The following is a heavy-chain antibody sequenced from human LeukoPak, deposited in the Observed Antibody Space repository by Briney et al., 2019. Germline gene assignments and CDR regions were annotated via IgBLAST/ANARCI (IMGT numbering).Heavy chain of an antibody. CDR1: GFTFSSYS. CDR3: ARASYGSGSYDLYYFDY. J-gene: IGHJ4*02. Sequence: PGGSLRLSCAASGFTFSSYSMNWVRQAPGKGLEWVSSISSSSSYIYYADSVEGRFTIPRDNAKNSLYLQMNSLRAEDTAVYYCARASYGSGSYDLYYFDYWGQGTLVTVSS. V-gene: IGHV3-21*01. D-gene: IGHD3-10*01. CDR2: ISSSSSYI.